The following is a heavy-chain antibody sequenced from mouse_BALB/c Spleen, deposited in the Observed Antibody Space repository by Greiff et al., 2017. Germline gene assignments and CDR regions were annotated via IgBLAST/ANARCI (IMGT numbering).Heavy chain of an antibody. Sequence: DVMLVESGGGLVKPGGSLKLSCAASGFTFSSYAMSWVRQTPEKRLEWVASISSGGSTYYPDSVKGRFTISRDNARNILYLQMSSLRSEDTAMYYCARGGNYGFDYWGQGTTLTVSS. J-gene: IGHJ2*01. D-gene: IGHD2-1*01. V-gene: IGHV5-6-5*01. CDR2: ISSGGST. CDR1: GFTFSSYA. CDR3: ARGGNYGFDY.